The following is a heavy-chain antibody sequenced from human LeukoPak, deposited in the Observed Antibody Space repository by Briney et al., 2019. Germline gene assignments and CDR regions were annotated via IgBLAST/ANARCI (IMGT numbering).Heavy chain of an antibody. CDR3: ARYRGSGSHFDF. D-gene: IGHD3-10*01. J-gene: IGHJ4*02. Sequence: ASVTVSFMSSGYTFTNYGITWVRQAPGQGLEWMGWISAYYGNTDYAQKFRGTVTMTTDTSTSTAYMEVRSLRSDDTAVYYCARYRGSGSHFDFWGQGTLVTVSS. CDR2: ISAYYGNT. V-gene: IGHV1-18*01. CDR1: GYTFTNYG.